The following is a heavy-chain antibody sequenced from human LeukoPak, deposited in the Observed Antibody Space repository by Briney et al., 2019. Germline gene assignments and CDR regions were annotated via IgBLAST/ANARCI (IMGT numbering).Heavy chain of an antibody. D-gene: IGHD6-19*01. CDR1: GGSISSISYY. J-gene: IGHJ3*02. V-gene: IGHV4-39*02. CDR2: IHYSGRA. CDR3: ARDLRLAHAFDI. Sequence: SETLSLTCTVSGGSISSISYYWGWIRQPPGKGLEWIGSIHYSGRAHYNSSLKSRVTISVDTSKNQFSLKLSSVTAADTAVYYCARDLRLAHAFDIWGQGTMVTVSS.